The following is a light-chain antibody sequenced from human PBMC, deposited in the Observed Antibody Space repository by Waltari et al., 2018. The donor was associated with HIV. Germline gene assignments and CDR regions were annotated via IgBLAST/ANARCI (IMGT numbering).Light chain of an antibody. V-gene: IGKV3-20*01. CDR2: SSF. CDR1: ESISNNY. Sequence: EIVLTQSPGILSLLSGDRAIVSCRPTESISNNYLAWFQQKPGQPPRLLIYSSFIRAAGVPDRFSGSGAGTDFTLSINKLEPEDFAVYYCHQYETAPRTFGQGTKVEI. J-gene: IGKJ1*01. CDR3: HQYETAPRT.